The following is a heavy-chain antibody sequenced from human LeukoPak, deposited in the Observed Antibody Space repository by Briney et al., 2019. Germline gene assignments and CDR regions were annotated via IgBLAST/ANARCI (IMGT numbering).Heavy chain of an antibody. CDR1: GGNFSSCV. D-gene: IGHD3-3*01. J-gene: IGHJ5*02. V-gene: IGHV1-69*01. CDR3: ARDRLITVFGVVKPLLQFDP. Sequence: VASVKVSCKASGGNFSSCVISWGRQAPGGGLEGLGGIIPIFGTANYAQKFQGRVTITADEATSTAYMELSSLISEDTAVYYCARDRLITVFGVVKPLLQFDPWGQGTLVTVSS. CDR2: IIPIFGTA.